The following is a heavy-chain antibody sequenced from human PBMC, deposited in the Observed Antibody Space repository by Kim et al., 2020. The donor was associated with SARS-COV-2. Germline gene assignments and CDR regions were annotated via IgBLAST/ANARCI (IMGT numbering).Heavy chain of an antibody. D-gene: IGHD6-19*01. J-gene: IGHJ4*02. Sequence: GGSLRLSCAASGFTFSSYSMNWVRQAPGKGLEWVSFISSSSSYIYYAYSVKGRFTISSDNAKNSLYLQMNSLGAEDTAVYYCSRAYSSGWAYFDYWGQGTRVAVCS. CDR1: GFTFSSYS. CDR3: SRAYSSGWAYFDY. V-gene: IGHV3-21*01. CDR2: ISSSSSYI.